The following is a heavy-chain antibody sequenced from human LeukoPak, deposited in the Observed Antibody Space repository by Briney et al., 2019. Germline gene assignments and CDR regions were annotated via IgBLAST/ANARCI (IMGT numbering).Heavy chain of an antibody. Sequence: GGSLRLSCAASGFTFSSYSMLWVRQAPGKGLEWVSYISSSSSTIYYADSVKGRFTISRDNAKNSLYLQMNSLRAEDTAVYYCARGHYDSSGYYTGDTAFDIWGQGTMVTVSS. CDR2: ISSSSSTI. CDR1: GFTFSSYS. J-gene: IGHJ3*02. V-gene: IGHV3-48*04. CDR3: ARGHYDSSGYYTGDTAFDI. D-gene: IGHD3-22*01.